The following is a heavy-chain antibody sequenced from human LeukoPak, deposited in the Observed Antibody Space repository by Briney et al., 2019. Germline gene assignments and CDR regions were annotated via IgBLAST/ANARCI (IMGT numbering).Heavy chain of an antibody. Sequence: NPWGSLRLSCAASGFTFSDYYMSWIRQAPGKGLEWVSYISSSGSTIYYADSLKGRFTISRDNAKNSLYLQMNSLRAEDTAVYYCARAACGGDCYSGFDYWGQGTLVTVSS. CDR3: ARAACGGDCYSGFDY. V-gene: IGHV3-11*04. CDR1: GFTFSDYY. D-gene: IGHD2-21*01. J-gene: IGHJ4*02. CDR2: ISSSGSTI.